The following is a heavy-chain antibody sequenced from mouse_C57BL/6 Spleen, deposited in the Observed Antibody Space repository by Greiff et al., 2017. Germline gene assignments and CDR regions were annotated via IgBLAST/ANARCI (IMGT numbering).Heavy chain of an antibody. V-gene: IGHV5-16*01. CDR1: GFTFSDYY. CDR3: ARVWERGFFDY. CDR2: INYDGSST. Sequence: EVKLVESEGGLVQPGSSMKLSCTASGFTFSDYYMAWVRQVPEKGLEWVANINYDGSSTYYLDSLKSRFIISRDNAKNILYLQMSSLKSEDTATYYCARVWERGFFDYWGQGTTLTVSS. J-gene: IGHJ2*01. D-gene: IGHD4-1*01.